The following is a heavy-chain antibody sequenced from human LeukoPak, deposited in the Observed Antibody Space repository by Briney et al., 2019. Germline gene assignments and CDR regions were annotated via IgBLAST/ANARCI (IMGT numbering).Heavy chain of an antibody. CDR3: AKAAGSWYYDY. CDR2: ISWNSGSI. V-gene: IGHV3-9*03. Sequence: GGSLRLSCAASGFTFDDYAMHWVRQAPGKGLEWVSGISWNSGSIGYADSVKGRFTISRDNAKNSLYLQMNSLRAEDMALYNCAKAAGSWYYDYWGQGTLVIVSS. J-gene: IGHJ4*02. CDR1: GFTFDDYA. D-gene: IGHD6-13*01.